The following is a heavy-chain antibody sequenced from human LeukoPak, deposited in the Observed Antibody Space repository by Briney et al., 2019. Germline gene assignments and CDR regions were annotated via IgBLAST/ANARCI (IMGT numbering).Heavy chain of an antibody. CDR3: VKSAGKDGYRDVFDI. CDR1: GITFSNSA. Sequence: GGSLRLSCVPSGITFSNSALSSVRQAPGKGLEWVSTITKSGDQTYYADSVRGLFTISRDNSKNTLYLQMNSLRAEDTAVYHCVKSAGKDGYRDVFDIWGQGTVVTVSS. V-gene: IGHV3-23*01. CDR2: ITKSGDQT. D-gene: IGHD5-24*01. J-gene: IGHJ3*02.